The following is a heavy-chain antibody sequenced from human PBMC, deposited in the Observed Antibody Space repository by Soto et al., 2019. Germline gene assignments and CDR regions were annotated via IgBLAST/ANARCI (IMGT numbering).Heavy chain of an antibody. CDR2: IYYSGST. D-gene: IGHD4-17*01. J-gene: IGHJ4*02. Sequence: SSETLSLTCTVSGGSISSSSYYWGWIRQPPGKGLEWIGSIYYSGSTYYNPSLKSRVTISVDTSKNQFSLKLSSVTAADTAVYYCARHYGGTTVDYWGQGTLVTVS. V-gene: IGHV4-39*07. CDR1: GGSISSSSYY. CDR3: ARHYGGTTVDY.